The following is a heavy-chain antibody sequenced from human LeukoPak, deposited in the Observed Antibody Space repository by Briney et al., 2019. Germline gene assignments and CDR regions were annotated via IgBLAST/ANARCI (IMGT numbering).Heavy chain of an antibody. D-gene: IGHD2-8*01. V-gene: IGHV3-7*05. CDR1: GFTFSRPR. J-gene: IGHJ4*02. Sequence: GGPLRLSCVVSGFTFSRPRMSWVRQAPGKGLEWVADITREGSAAYYVDSVKGRFSISRDNAKNSLYLQINSLRAEDTAVYYCAKEWHNGDGPLFDYCGQRTVVTVSS. CDR3: AKEWHNGDGPLFDY. CDR2: ITREGSAA.